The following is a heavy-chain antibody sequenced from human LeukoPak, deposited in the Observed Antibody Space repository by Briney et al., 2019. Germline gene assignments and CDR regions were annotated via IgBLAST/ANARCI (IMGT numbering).Heavy chain of an antibody. CDR1: GFTFSSYS. D-gene: IGHD3-16*01. Sequence: GGTLRLSCAASGFTFSSYSMNWVRQAPGKGLEWVSYISSSSSTIYYADSVKGRFTISRDNAKNSLYLQMNSLRAEDTAVYYCARGFMITFGGVRNYMDVWGKGTTVTVSS. V-gene: IGHV3-48*01. J-gene: IGHJ6*03. CDR2: ISSSSSTI. CDR3: ARGFMITFGGVRNYMDV.